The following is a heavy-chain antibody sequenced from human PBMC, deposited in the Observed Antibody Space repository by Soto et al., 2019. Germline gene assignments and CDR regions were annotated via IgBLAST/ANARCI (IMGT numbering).Heavy chain of an antibody. V-gene: IGHV4-30-2*01. Sequence: PSETLSVTCGVSGGSIGSTDYSLSWIRQPPGKGLEWIGYVSHRGTAYSIPSLKGRLTLPMDSSQTQFSLKLTSVTAADSAVYYCAGIHWSQSSLDYWGRGILVTVSS. J-gene: IGHJ4*02. CDR1: GGSIGSTDYS. CDR2: VSHRGTA. CDR3: AGIHWSQSSLDY. D-gene: IGHD6-19*01.